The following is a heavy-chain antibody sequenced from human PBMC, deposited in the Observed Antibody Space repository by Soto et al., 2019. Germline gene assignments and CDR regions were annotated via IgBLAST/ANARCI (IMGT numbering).Heavy chain of an antibody. D-gene: IGHD2-8*01. CDR3: ARSTGDTIVLMVYFDY. V-gene: IGHV5-51*01. CDR1: GYSFTSYW. CDR2: IYPGDSDT. J-gene: IGHJ4*02. Sequence: GESLKISCKGSGYSFTSYWIGWVRQMPGKGLEWMGIIYPGDSDTRYSPSFQGQVTISADKSISTAYLQWSSLKASDTAMYYCARSTGDTIVLMVYFDYWGQGTLVTVSS.